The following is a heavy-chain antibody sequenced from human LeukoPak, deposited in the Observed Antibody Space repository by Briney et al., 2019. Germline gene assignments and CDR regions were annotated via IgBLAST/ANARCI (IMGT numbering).Heavy chain of an antibody. J-gene: IGHJ5*02. Sequence: SETLSLTCSVSGGSISSSSYYWGWIRQPPGRGLEWIGSIYYSGSTYYNPSLKSRVTISVDTSKKQFSLKLSSVTAAEKAVYYCAREGGLAYCGGDCYSGWFDPWGQGTLVTVSS. V-gene: IGHV4-39*07. CDR2: IYYSGST. CDR3: AREGGLAYCGGDCYSGWFDP. CDR1: GGSISSSSYY. D-gene: IGHD2-21*02.